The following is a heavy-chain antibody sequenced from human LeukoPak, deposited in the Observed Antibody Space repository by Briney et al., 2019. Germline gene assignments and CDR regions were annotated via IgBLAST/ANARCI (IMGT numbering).Heavy chain of an antibody. CDR2: IYYSGST. D-gene: IGHD6-13*01. CDR1: GGSISSYY. J-gene: IGHJ6*03. V-gene: IGHV4-59*01. CDR3: ARGDLAAAGTATVYYMDV. Sequence: NPSETLSLTCTVSGGSISSYYWSWIRQPPGKGPEWIGYIYYSGSTNYNPSLKSRVTISVDTSKNQFSLKLSSVTAADTAVYYCARGDLAAAGTATVYYMDVWGKGTTVTVSS.